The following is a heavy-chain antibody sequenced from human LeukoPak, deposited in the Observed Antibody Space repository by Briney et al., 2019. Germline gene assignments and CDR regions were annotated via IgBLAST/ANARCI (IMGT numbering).Heavy chain of an antibody. D-gene: IGHD6-13*01. CDR3: ARVYSSSWYLDY. J-gene: IGHJ4*02. CDR2: IYYSGST. CDR1: GGSISSYY. Sequence: KPSETLSLTCTVSGGSISSYYWSWLRQPPGKGLEWIGYIYYSGSTNYNPSLKSRVTISVDTSKHQFSLKLSSVTAADMAVYYCARVYSSSWYLDYWGQGTLVTVSS. V-gene: IGHV4-59*01.